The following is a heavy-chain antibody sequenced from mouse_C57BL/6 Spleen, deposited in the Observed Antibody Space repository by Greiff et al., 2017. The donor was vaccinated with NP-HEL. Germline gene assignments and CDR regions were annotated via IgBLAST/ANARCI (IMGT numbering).Heavy chain of an antibody. J-gene: IGHJ2*01. CDR3: GIGGVYYDYGEDY. V-gene: IGHV1-74*01. CDR2: IHPSDSDT. D-gene: IGHD2-4*01. CDR1: GYTFTSYW. Sequence: QVQLQQPGAELVKPGASVKVSCKASGYTFTSYWMHWVKQRPGQGLEWIGRIHPSDSDTNSNQKFKGKATLTVDKSSSTAYMQLSSLTSEDAAVYYCGIGGVYYDYGEDYWGQGTTLTVSS.